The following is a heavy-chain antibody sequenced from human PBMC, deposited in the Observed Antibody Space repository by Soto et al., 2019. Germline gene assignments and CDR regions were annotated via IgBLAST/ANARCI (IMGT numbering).Heavy chain of an antibody. CDR1: GGSFSGYH. V-gene: IGHV4-34*01. CDR2: INPSGSI. D-gene: IGHD4-4*01. J-gene: IGHJ4*02. CDR3: ATFVGATTVTRGSPRDY. Sequence: VQLQQWGAGLLKLSETLSLTCAVYGGSFSGYHWSWFRQPPGKGLEWIGEINPSGSINYNPSLKSRVTISVDTSKNQFSLNLSSVTAADTAVYYCATFVGATTVTRGSPRDYWGQGTLVTVSS.